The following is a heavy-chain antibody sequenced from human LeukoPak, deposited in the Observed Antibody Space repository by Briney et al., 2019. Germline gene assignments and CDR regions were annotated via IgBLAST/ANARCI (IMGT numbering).Heavy chain of an antibody. D-gene: IGHD3-22*01. CDR3: ARDRHYEGHTDFDY. CDR2: IYYSGST. J-gene: IGHJ4*02. CDR1: GGSISSSSYY. Sequence: PSETLSLTCTVSGGSISSSSYYWGWISQPPGKGLERIGSIYYSGSTYYNPSLKSRVTISVDTSKNQFSLKLSSVTAADTAVYYCARDRHYEGHTDFDYWGQGTLVTVSS. V-gene: IGHV4-39*07.